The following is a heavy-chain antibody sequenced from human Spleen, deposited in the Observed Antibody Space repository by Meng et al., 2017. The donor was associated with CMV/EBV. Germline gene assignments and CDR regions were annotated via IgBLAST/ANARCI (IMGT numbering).Heavy chain of an antibody. J-gene: IGHJ4*02. CDR2: VSWNSGNV. V-gene: IGHV3-9*01. CDR1: GFNFGNHA. Sequence: LSLTCAGSGFNFGNHAMHWVRQAPGKGLEWVSSVSWNSGNVGYADSVEGRFTISRDNAKKSVYLQMNSLRPEDTALYYCAKGPGYQAAKFYFDYWGQGTLVTVS. CDR3: AKGPGYQAAKFYFDY. D-gene: IGHD6-25*01.